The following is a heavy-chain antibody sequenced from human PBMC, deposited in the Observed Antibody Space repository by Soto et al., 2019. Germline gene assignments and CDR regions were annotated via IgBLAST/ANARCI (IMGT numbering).Heavy chain of an antibody. CDR3: ARGSGMITFGGVIVPGYYYGMDV. D-gene: IGHD3-16*02. CDR2: ISAYNGNT. J-gene: IGHJ6*02. CDR1: GYTFTSYG. V-gene: IGHV1-18*01. Sequence: ASVKVSCKASGYTFTSYGISWVRQAPGQGLEWMGWISAYNGNTNYAQKLQGRVTMTTDTSTSTAYMELRRLRSDDTAVYYCARGSGMITFGGVIVPGYYYGMDVWGQGTTVTVSS.